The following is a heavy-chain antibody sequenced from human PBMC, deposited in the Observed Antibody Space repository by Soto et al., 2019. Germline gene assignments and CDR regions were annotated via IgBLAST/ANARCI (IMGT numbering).Heavy chain of an antibody. CDR2: IDPSDSYT. D-gene: IGHD3-22*01. V-gene: IGHV5-10-1*01. CDR3: ARHCYYDSSGYCAYYGMDV. Sequence: GSLKISCKGSGYSFTSYWISWVRQMPGKGLEWMGRIDPSDSYTNYSPSFQGHVTISADKSISTAYLQWSSLKASDTAMYYCARHCYYDSSGYCAYYGMDVWGQGTTVTVS. J-gene: IGHJ6*02. CDR1: GYSFTSYW.